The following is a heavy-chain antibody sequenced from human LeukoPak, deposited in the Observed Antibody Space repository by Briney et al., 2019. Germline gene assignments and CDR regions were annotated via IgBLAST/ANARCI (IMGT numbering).Heavy chain of an antibody. D-gene: IGHD3-3*01. Sequence: GGSLRLYCAASGFTFSSYSMNWVRQAPGKGLEWVSYISSSSSTIYYADSVKGRFTISRDNAKNSLYLQMNSLRAEDTAVYYCARDSITIFGVVNPFDYWGQGTLVTVSS. CDR2: ISSSSSTI. CDR1: GFTFSSYS. CDR3: ARDSITIFGVVNPFDY. J-gene: IGHJ4*02. V-gene: IGHV3-48*01.